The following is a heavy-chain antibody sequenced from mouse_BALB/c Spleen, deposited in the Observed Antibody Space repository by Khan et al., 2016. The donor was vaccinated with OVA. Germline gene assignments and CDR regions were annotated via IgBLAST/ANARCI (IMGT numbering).Heavy chain of an antibody. J-gene: IGHJ2*01. CDR3: AGGYGGDVDY. V-gene: IGHV3-2*02. D-gene: IGHD1-1*02. CDR1: GYSITSDYA. Sequence: EVQLQESGPGLVKPSQSLSLTCTVTGYSITSDYAWNWIRQFPGNKMEWMGFISYSGNTNYNPSLKSRISITRDTSENQFFLQLNSVTTEDKATYDCAGGYGGDVDYWGQGTTLTVSS. CDR2: ISYSGNT.